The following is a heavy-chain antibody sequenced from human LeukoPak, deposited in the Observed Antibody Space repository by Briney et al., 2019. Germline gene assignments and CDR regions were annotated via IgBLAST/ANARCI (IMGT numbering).Heavy chain of an antibody. CDR2: IYYSGST. CDR1: GGSIGSYY. D-gene: IGHD6-19*01. Sequence: PSETLSLTCTVSGGSIGSYYWSWIRQPPGKGLEWIGYIYYSGSTNYNPSLKSRVTISVDTSKNQFSLKLSSVTAADTAVYYCARHGSGWYYFDYWGQGTLVTVSS. J-gene: IGHJ4*02. CDR3: ARHGSGWYYFDY. V-gene: IGHV4-59*01.